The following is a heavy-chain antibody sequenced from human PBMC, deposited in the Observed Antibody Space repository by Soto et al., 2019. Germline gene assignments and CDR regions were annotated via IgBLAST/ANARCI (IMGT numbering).Heavy chain of an antibody. D-gene: IGHD3-22*01. CDR1: GGSISSDDYC. CDR3: ARDPLSYYDSSGYP. CDR2: IFYSGTT. J-gene: IGHJ5*02. V-gene: IGHV4-30-4*01. Sequence: PSETPSLTCTVSGGSISSDDYCWSWIRQSPGKGLEWIGHIFYSGTTYYNPSLKSRVSMSVDTSRSQFSLKLTSVTAADTAVYYCARDPLSYYDSSGYPWGQGTLVTVSS.